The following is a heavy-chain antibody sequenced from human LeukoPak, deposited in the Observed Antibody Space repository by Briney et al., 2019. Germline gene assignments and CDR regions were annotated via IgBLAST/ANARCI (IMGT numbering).Heavy chain of an antibody. J-gene: IGHJ4*02. CDR2: ISVSGST. CDR1: GFTFSTYA. Sequence: GGSLRLSCAASGFTFSTYAMSWVRQAPGKGLEWVSGISVSGSTYYADSVKGRYTISRDNSKNTVYLQMDSLRAEDTAVYYCAKWFFRGSSSTPGEWGQGTLVTVSS. D-gene: IGHD6-6*01. V-gene: IGHV3-23*01. CDR3: AKWFFRGSSSTPGE.